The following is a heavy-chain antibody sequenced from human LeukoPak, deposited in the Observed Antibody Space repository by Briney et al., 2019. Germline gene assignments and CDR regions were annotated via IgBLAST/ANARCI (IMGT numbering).Heavy chain of an antibody. CDR1: GGSISSSSYN. CDR3: ARHRSKWLQSSFDY. J-gene: IGHJ4*02. Sequence: SETLSLTCTVSGGSISSSSYNWGWIRQPPGKGLEWIGSVYYSGSTYYNPSLKSRVTMSVDTSKKQFSLKLNSVTAADTAVYYCARHRSKWLQSSFDYWGQGTLVTVSS. V-gene: IGHV4-39*01. CDR2: VYYSGST. D-gene: IGHD5-24*01.